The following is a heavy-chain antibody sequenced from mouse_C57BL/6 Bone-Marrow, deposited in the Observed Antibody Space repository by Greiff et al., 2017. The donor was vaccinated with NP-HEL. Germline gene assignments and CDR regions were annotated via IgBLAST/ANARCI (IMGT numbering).Heavy chain of an antibody. J-gene: IGHJ3*01. D-gene: IGHD1-1*01. CDR1: GFTFSDYY. V-gene: IGHV5-12*01. Sequence: EVMLVESGGGLVQPGGSLKLSCAASGFTFSDYYMYWVRQTPEKRLEWVAYISNGGGSTYYPDTVKGRFTISRDNAKNTLYLQMSRLKSEDTAMYYCARHYGSPSFAYWGQGTLVTVSA. CDR3: ARHYGSPSFAY. CDR2: ISNGGGST.